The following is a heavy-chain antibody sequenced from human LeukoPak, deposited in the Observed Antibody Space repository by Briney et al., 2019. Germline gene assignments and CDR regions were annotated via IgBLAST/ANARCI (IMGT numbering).Heavy chain of an antibody. J-gene: IGHJ4*02. Sequence: GGSLRLSCAAFGFTVSSSYMSWVRQAPGKGLEWVSTISGSGSSTYYADSVKGRFTISRDNSKNTLYLQMNSLRAEDTGVYYCVKGRSGTLYYFDYWGQGTLVTVSS. CDR1: GFTVSSSY. V-gene: IGHV3-23*01. CDR3: VKGRSGTLYYFDY. D-gene: IGHD3-10*01. CDR2: ISGSGSST.